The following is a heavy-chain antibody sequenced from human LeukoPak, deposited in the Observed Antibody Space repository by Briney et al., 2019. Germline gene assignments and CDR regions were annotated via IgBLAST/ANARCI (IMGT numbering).Heavy chain of an antibody. CDR3: ARGGLLWFGESFDY. V-gene: IGHV3-64*01. J-gene: IGHJ4*02. CDR1: GFTFSSYA. D-gene: IGHD3-10*01. CDR2: ISSNGGST. Sequence: GGSLRLSCAASGFTFSSYAMHWVRQAPGKGLEYVSAISSNGGSTYYANSVKGRFTISRDDSRNTLYLQMGSLRAEDMAVYYCARGGLLWFGESFDYWGQGTLVTVSS.